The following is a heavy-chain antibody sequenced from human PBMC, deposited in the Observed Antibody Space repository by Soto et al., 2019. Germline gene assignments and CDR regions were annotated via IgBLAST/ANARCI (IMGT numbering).Heavy chain of an antibody. J-gene: IGHJ4*02. D-gene: IGHD1-26*01. Sequence: GGSLRLSCVGSGFTFSNYGMHWVRQPPGKGLEWVALISDDGDKRYYADPVRGRLIISRDNSKDTLYLQMNSLGPDDTAVSFCAKARVRIVGANSFDYWGQGPPVTVSS. CDR1: GFTFSNYG. CDR2: ISDDGDKR. V-gene: IGHV3-30*18. CDR3: AKARVRIVGANSFDY.